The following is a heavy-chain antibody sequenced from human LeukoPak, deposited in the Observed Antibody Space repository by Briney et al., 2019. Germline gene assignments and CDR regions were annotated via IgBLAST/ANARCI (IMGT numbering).Heavy chain of an antibody. CDR2: IYTSGST. Sequence: SETLSLTCTVSGGSISSYYWSWIRQPPGKGLEWIGYIYTSGSTNYNPSLKSRVTISVDTSKNQFSLKLSSVTAADTAAYYCARLYFWSGYFDYWGQGTLVTVSS. CDR1: GGSISSYY. V-gene: IGHV4-4*09. CDR3: ARLYFWSGYFDY. D-gene: IGHD3-3*01. J-gene: IGHJ4*02.